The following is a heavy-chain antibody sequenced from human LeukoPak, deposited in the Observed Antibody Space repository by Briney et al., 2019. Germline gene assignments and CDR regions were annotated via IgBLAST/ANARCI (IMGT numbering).Heavy chain of an antibody. D-gene: IGHD4-17*01. J-gene: IGHJ4*02. CDR1: GFTFSIYA. V-gene: IGHV3-23*01. CDR3: AKPRRSTVPSDY. CDR2: ISSSGGDT. Sequence: GGSLRLSCAASGFTFSIYAMSWVRQAPGKGLECVSTISSSGGDTFYADSVKGRFTTSRDNSKNTLYLQVNSLRAEDTAIYYCAKPRRSTVPSDYWGQGTLVTVSS.